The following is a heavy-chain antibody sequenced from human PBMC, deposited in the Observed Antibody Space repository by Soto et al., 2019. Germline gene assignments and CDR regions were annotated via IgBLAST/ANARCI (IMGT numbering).Heavy chain of an antibody. Sequence: SETLSLTCTVSGGSISSYYWSWIRQPPGKGLEWIGYIYYSGSTNYNPSLKSRVTISVDTSKNQFSLKLRSLTAADTAVYFCARVKATLYRHYYFDYWGQGTPVTVSS. J-gene: IGHJ4*02. CDR2: IYYSGST. CDR1: GGSISSYY. V-gene: IGHV4-59*08. D-gene: IGHD5-12*01. CDR3: ARVKATLYRHYYFDY.